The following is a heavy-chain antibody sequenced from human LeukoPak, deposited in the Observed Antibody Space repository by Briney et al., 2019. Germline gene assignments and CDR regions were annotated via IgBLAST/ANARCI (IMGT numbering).Heavy chain of an antibody. CDR2: IKQDGSEK. J-gene: IGHJ4*02. CDR1: VFSFSSSW. CDR3: AREGDTMVRGPRESY. D-gene: IGHD3-10*01. V-gene: IGHV3-7*01. Sequence: GGSLRLSCAASVFSFSSSWMSWVCAAPGKGLGWVAHIKQDGSEKYYVDSVKGRFTISRDNAKNSLYLQMNSLRAEDTAVYYCAREGDTMVRGPRESYWGQGTLVTVSS.